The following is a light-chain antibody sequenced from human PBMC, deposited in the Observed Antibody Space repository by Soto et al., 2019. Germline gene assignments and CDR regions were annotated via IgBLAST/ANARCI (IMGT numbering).Light chain of an antibody. V-gene: IGKV1-5*03. CDR3: QQYSSHST. CDR2: QAS. CDR1: QSTSSY. Sequence: DITLTQSTSPLSAYVGDRVTIHCPASQSTSSYLAWYQQKTGKAPKLLIYQASSLENGVPSRFSGSGSGTEFSLTISSLQPDDFATYYCQQYSSHSTFGQGTKVDI. J-gene: IGKJ1*01.